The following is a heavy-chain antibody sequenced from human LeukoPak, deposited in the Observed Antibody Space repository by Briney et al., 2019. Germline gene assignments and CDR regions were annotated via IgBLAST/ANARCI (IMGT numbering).Heavy chain of an antibody. V-gene: IGHV4-34*01. D-gene: IGHD2-15*01. J-gene: IGHJ6*02. Sequence: SETLSLTCAVYGGSFSGYYWSWIRQPPGEGLEWIGEINHSGSTNYNPSLKSRVTISVDTSKNQFSLKLSSATAADTAVYYCARGRDRGVVVVAAMSGMDVWGQGTTVTVSS. CDR2: INHSGST. CDR1: GGSFSGYY. CDR3: ARGRDRGVVVVAAMSGMDV.